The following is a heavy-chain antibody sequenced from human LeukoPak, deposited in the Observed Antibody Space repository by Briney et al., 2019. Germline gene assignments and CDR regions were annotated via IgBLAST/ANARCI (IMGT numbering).Heavy chain of an antibody. CDR2: ISGGTT. CDR1: GFTFGDYL. V-gene: IGHV3-49*03. Sequence: GRSLRLSCTASGFTFGDYLMSWFRQAPGKGLEWIGFISGGTTEYAASVKGRFTISRDDSTSIAYLQMNSLTTEDAAVYYCSRGSGWLSVYWGQGTLVTVSS. CDR3: SRGSGWLSVY. D-gene: IGHD6-19*01. J-gene: IGHJ4*02.